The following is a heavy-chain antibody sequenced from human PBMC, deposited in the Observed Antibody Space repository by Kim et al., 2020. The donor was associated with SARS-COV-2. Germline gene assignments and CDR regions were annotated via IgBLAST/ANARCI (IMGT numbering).Heavy chain of an antibody. CDR3: ARLPDINGWPFDY. V-gene: IGHV4-59*08. J-gene: IGHJ4*02. Sequence: NPSLKIRVSLSIDTSRIQFSMKLHSVTAADTAVYFCARLPDINGWPFDYWAQGTLVTVSS. D-gene: IGHD6-19*01.